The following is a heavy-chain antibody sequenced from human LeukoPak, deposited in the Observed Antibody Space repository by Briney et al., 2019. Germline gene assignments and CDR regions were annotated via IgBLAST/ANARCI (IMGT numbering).Heavy chain of an antibody. CDR3: VMTTANYYYYGMDV. D-gene: IGHD4-17*01. CDR2: IWYDGSNK. Sequence: GSLRLSCAASGFTSSSYGMHWVRRAPGKGLEWVAVIWYDGSNKYYADSVKGRFTISRDNSKNTLYLQMNSLRAEDTAVYYCVMTTANYYYYGMDVWGQGTTVTVSS. CDR1: GFTSSSYG. V-gene: IGHV3-33*01. J-gene: IGHJ6*02.